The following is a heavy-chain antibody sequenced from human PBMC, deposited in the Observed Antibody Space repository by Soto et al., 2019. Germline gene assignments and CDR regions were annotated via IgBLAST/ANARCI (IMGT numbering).Heavy chain of an antibody. CDR1: GFTFRSFT. Sequence: GSLRLSCAASGFTFRSFTMNWVRQAPGKGLEWVSTISSNSAYIYYTAALRGRFTISRDNAKNPLHLQMNSLRAEDTAVYYCTRDASRDSSARGWFDPWGPGTLVTISS. D-gene: IGHD6-13*01. J-gene: IGHJ5*02. V-gene: IGHV3-21*01. CDR3: TRDASRDSSARGWFDP. CDR2: ISSNSAYI.